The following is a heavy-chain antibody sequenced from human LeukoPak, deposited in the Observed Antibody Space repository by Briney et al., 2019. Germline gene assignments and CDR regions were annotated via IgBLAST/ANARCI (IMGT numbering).Heavy chain of an antibody. V-gene: IGHV4-34*01. CDR3: ASLHYYGSGRPIDY. D-gene: IGHD3-10*01. J-gene: IGHJ4*02. Sequence: SETLSLTCAVYGGFFRVYYWSGLPEPPGKGLEGIGEINHSGSTNYNPSLKSRVTISVDTSKNQFSLKLSSVTAADTAVYYCASLHYYGSGRPIDYWGQGTLVTVSS. CDR1: GGFFRVYY. CDR2: INHSGST.